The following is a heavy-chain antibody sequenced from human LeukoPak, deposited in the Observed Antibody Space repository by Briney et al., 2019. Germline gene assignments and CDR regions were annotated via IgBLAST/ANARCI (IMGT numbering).Heavy chain of an antibody. Sequence: GGSLRLSCAASGFTFSSYEMNWVRQAPGRGLEWVSYISSRGSTIYYADSVKGRFTISRDNAKNSLYLQMNSLRAEDTAVYYCARLRYFDYWGQGTLVTVSS. CDR1: GFTFSSYE. V-gene: IGHV3-48*03. CDR2: ISSRGSTI. J-gene: IGHJ4*02. CDR3: ARLRYFDY.